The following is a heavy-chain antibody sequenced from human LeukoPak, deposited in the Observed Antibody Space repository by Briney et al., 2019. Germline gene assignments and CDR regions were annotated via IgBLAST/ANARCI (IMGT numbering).Heavy chain of an antibody. CDR2: INHSGST. D-gene: IGHD2-2*02. Sequence: SETLSLTCAVYGGSFSGYYWSWIRQPPGKGLEWIGEINHSGSTNYNPSLKSRVTISVDTSKNPFSLKLSSVTAADTAVYYCARRPYCSSTSCYRSYYYYYMDVWGKGTTVTVSS. CDR3: ARRPYCSSTSCYRSYYYYYMDV. V-gene: IGHV4-34*01. CDR1: GGSFSGYY. J-gene: IGHJ6*03.